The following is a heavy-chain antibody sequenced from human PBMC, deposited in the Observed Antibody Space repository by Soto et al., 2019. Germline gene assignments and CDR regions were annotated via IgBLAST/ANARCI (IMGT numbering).Heavy chain of an antibody. CDR3: ARGVAGTESPFDF. CDR2: IHSGGTT. Sequence: EEQLVEFGGGLIQPGGSLRLSCAASGFTVRHNYMNWVRQAPGKGLEWVSVIHSGGTTNYAASVRGRFTISRDNSNNTVYLAMNSLRAEDTAVYYCARGVAGTESPFDFWGQGTLVTVSS. J-gene: IGHJ4*02. D-gene: IGHD6-19*01. V-gene: IGHV3-53*01. CDR1: GFTVRHNY.